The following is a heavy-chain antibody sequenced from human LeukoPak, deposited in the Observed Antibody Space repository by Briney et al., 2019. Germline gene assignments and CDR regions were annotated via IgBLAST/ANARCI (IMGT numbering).Heavy chain of an antibody. Sequence: SVKVSFKASGGTFSSYAISWVRQAPGQGLEWMGGIIPIFGTANYAQKFQGRVTITADKSTSTAYMELSSLRSEDTAVYYCASADSGWYLDWGQGTLVTVSS. D-gene: IGHD6-19*01. CDR2: IIPIFGTA. V-gene: IGHV1-69*06. CDR1: GGTFSSYA. CDR3: ASADSGWYLD. J-gene: IGHJ4*02.